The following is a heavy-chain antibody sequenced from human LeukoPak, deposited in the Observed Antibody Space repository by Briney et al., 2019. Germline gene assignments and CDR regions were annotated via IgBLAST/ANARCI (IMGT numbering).Heavy chain of an antibody. D-gene: IGHD3-10*01. CDR2: ISSSSSTI. J-gene: IGHJ4*02. CDR3: ATMGYFDY. V-gene: IGHV3-48*01. CDR1: GFTFDDYA. Sequence: GGSLRLSCAASGFTFDDYAMHWVRQAPGKGLEWVSYISSSSSTIYYADSVKGRFTISRDNAKNSLYLQMNSLRAEDTAVYYCATMGYFDYWGQGTLVTVSS.